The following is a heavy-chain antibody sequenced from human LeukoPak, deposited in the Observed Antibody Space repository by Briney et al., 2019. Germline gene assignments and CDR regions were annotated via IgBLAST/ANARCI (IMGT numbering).Heavy chain of an antibody. J-gene: IGHJ4*02. CDR3: ARLPRLLWGTASVDY. CDR1: GYTFTSYD. D-gene: IGHD5-18*01. CDR2: MNPNSDDT. V-gene: IGHV1-8*01. Sequence: ASVKVSCKASGYTFTSYDINWVRQATGQGLEWMGWMNPNSDDTGYAQKFQGRVTMTRNTSISTAYMELSSLRSEDTAVYYCARLPRLLWGTASVDYWGQGTLVTVSS.